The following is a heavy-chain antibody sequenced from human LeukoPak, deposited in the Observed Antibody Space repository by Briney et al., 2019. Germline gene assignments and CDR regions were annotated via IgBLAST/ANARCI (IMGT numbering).Heavy chain of an antibody. CDR2: ISYDGSNK. CDR3: AREKGFGELHGMDV. CDR1: GFTFSSYA. V-gene: IGHV3-30-3*01. Sequence: GGSLRLSCAASGFTFSSYAMHWVRQAPGKGLEWVAVISYDGSNKYYADSVKGRFTISRDNSKNTLYLQMNSLRAEETAVYYCAREKGFGELHGMDVWGQGTTVTVSS. J-gene: IGHJ6*02. D-gene: IGHD3-10*01.